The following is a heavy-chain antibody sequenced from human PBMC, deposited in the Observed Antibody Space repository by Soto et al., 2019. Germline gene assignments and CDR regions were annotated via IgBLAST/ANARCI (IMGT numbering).Heavy chain of an antibody. J-gene: IGHJ5*02. CDR2: INHRGST. V-gene: IGHV4-31*03. CDR3: ARAKGVIVVVTNLLGWFDP. CDR1: GDSISSGDSY. Sequence: PSETLSLTCTVSGDSISSGDSYWSWVRQHPGKGLEWIGNINHRGSTYYNPSLRSRLSISVDTSRNQFSLKMRSVTAADTATYYCARAKGVIVVVTNLLGWFDPWGQGTLVTVSS. D-gene: IGHD2-21*02.